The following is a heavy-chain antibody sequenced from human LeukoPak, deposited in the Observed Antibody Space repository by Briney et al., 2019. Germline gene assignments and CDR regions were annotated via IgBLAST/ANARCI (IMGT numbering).Heavy chain of an antibody. CDR2: IIPIFGTA. Sequence: SVKVSCKASGGTFRSYAISWVRQAPGQGLEWMGGIIPIFGTANYAQKFQGRVTITADESKSTAYMELSSLRSEDTAVYYCARDGGRHVGDDYNLKTMSFRYFQHWGQGTLVTVSS. D-gene: IGHD5-24*01. CDR1: GGTFRSYA. CDR3: ARDGGRHVGDDYNLKTMSFRYFQH. V-gene: IGHV1-69*13. J-gene: IGHJ1*01.